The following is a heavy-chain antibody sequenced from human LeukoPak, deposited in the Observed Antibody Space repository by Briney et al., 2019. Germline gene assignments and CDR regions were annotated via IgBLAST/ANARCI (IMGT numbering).Heavy chain of an antibody. CDR3: ARTPRRGYCSGGSCQSYYFDC. CDR1: GGSISSYY. D-gene: IGHD2-15*01. CDR2: IYYSGST. J-gene: IGHJ4*02. Sequence: SETLSLTCTVSGGSISSYYWSWIRQPPGKGLEWIGDIYYSGSTNYNPSLKSRVTISVDTSKNQFSLKLSSVTAADTAVYYCARTPRRGYCSGGSCQSYYFDCWGQGTLVTVSS. V-gene: IGHV4-59*01.